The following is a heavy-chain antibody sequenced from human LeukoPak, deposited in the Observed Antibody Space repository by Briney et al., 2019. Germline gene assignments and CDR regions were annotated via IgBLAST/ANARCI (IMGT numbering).Heavy chain of an antibody. V-gene: IGHV3-23*01. CDR1: GFNVSNYY. CDR3: AKSPAGSSWPSIDY. J-gene: IGHJ4*02. Sequence: GGSLRLSCAGSGFNVSNYYMSWVRQTPGKGLECVAPISGSGGSTYYADSVRGRFIVSRDNSKNMLYLQMNSLRVDDTAVYYCAKSPAGSSWPSIDYWGQGTLVAVSS. D-gene: IGHD6-13*01. CDR2: ISGSGGST.